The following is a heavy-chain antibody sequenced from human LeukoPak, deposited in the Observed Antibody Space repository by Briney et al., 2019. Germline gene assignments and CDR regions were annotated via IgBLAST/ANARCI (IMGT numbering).Heavy chain of an antibody. D-gene: IGHD5-24*01. J-gene: IGHJ4*02. CDR1: GFTFSSYE. V-gene: IGHV3-48*03. Sequence: QTGGSLRLSCAASGFTFSSYEMNWVRQAPGKGLEWVSYISSSGSTIYYADSVKGRFTISRDNAKNSLYLQMNSLRAEDTAVYYCARDEGWLQLNYWGQGTLVTVSS. CDR3: ARDEGWLQLNY. CDR2: ISSSGSTI.